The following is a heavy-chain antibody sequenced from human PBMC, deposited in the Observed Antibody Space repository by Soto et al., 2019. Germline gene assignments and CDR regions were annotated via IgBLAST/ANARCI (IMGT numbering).Heavy chain of an antibody. J-gene: IGHJ4*02. Sequence: EVQLLESGGGLVQPGGSLRLSCAASGFTFSSYAMSWVRQAPGKGLEWVSAISGSGGSTYYADSVKGRFTISRDNSKNTVNLHRKSVRAEDTAVYYCAKDSYSSSWYGGEGDWGQGTLVTVSS. V-gene: IGHV3-23*01. CDR2: ISGSGGST. D-gene: IGHD6-13*01. CDR1: GFTFSSYA. CDR3: AKDSYSSSWYGGEGD.